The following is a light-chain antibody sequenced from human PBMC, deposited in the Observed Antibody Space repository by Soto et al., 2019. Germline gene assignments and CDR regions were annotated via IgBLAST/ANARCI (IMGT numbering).Light chain of an antibody. CDR3: QQSYSAPLT. Sequence: DIQMTQSPSSLSASVGDRVTITCRASQTMSSYLNWYQQKPGTAPKVLLYAASSLQSGVPSRFSGSGSGTDFTLTISNLQPEDFATYYCQQSYSAPLTFGGGTKLEIK. CDR1: QTMSSY. CDR2: AAS. J-gene: IGKJ4*01. V-gene: IGKV1-39*01.